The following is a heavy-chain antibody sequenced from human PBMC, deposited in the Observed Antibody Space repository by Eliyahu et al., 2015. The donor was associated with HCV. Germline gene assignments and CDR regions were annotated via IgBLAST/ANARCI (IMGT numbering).Heavy chain of an antibody. J-gene: IGHJ5*02. CDR2: VTYSGDST. V-gene: IGHV3-23*01. D-gene: IGHD2-2*01. CDR1: GXAFXSXA. Sequence: EVQLLESGGGLVQPGGSLRLSCXASGXAFXSXAMSWVRQTPGKGLEWVSTVTYSGDSTYYADSVKGRFTISRDNSKNTLYLEMNSLRAGDTAVYHCAKGRCSSTRCYADWFDPWGQGTLVTVSS. CDR3: AKGRCSSTRCYADWFDP.